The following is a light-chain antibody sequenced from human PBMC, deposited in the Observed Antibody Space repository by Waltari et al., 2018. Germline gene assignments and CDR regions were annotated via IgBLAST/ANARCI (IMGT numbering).Light chain of an antibody. J-gene: IGKJ2*01. CDR3: QQSYSYWYT. CDR2: AAS. V-gene: IGKV1-39*01. Sequence: DIQMPQSPSSLSASVGDRVTITCRASQSISSYLNWYQEKPGKAPRLLIYAASSLQSGVPSRFSGRGSGTDFTLTISSLQPEDFATYYCQQSYSYWYTFGQGTKLEIK. CDR1: QSISSY.